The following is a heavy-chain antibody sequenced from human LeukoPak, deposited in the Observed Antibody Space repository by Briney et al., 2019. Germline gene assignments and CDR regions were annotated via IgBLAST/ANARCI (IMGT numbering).Heavy chain of an antibody. Sequence: GESLRLSCAASGFTFSSYAMSWVRRAPGKGLEWVSCINAPGDRTDYADSVKGRFTISRDSSKNTLYLQMNSLRAEDTALYYCAKAGITMVRKKYYFDYWGQGTLVTVSS. D-gene: IGHD3-10*01. CDR3: AKAGITMVRKKYYFDY. V-gene: IGHV3-23*01. CDR2: INAPGDRT. CDR1: GFTFSSYA. J-gene: IGHJ4*02.